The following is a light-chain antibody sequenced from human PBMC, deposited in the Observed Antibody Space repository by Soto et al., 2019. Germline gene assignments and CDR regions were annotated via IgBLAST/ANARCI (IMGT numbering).Light chain of an antibody. CDR3: QHRSDWPPICT. Sequence: EVVLTQSPATLSLFPGESATLSCRASETISNQLAWYQQKPGKAPRLLMYDASHRVTGIPARFSGSGSGTDFTLIISSLEPADFAVYYCQHRSDWPPICTFGQGTKVDIK. CDR1: ETISNQ. J-gene: IGKJ2*02. V-gene: IGKV3-11*01. CDR2: DAS.